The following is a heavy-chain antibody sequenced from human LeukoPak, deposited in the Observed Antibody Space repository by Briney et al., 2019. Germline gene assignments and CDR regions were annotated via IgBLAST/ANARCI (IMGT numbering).Heavy chain of an antibody. D-gene: IGHD2-21*02. CDR3: ARAYCGGDCCPLGDAFDI. V-gene: IGHV5-51*01. J-gene: IGHJ3*02. CDR2: IYPGDSDT. CDR1: GYSFTSYW. Sequence: GESLKISCKGSGYSFTSYWIGWVRQMPGKGLEWMGIIYPGDSDTRYSPSFQGQVTISADKSISTAYQQWSSLKASDTAMYYCARAYCGGDCCPLGDAFDIWGQGTMVTVSS.